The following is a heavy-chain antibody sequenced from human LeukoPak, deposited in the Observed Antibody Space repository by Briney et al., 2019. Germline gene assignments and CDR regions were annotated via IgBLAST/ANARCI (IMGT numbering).Heavy chain of an antibody. Sequence: SETLSLTCTVSGGSISSSSYYWGWIRQPPGKGLEWIGSIYYSGSTYYNPSLKSRVTISVDTSKNQFSLKLSSVTAADTAVYYCARTAERTRFDYWGQGTLVTVSS. V-gene: IGHV4-39*01. J-gene: IGHJ4*02. D-gene: IGHD1-1*01. CDR3: ARTAERTRFDY. CDR1: GGSISSSSYY. CDR2: IYYSGST.